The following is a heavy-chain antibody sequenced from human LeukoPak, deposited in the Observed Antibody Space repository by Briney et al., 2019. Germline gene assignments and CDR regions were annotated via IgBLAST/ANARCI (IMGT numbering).Heavy chain of an antibody. CDR3: VKSGTFFLYYFDS. J-gene: IGHJ4*02. CDR1: GFTFSSYA. CDR2: ISYDGSNK. D-gene: IGHD1-26*01. V-gene: IGHV3-30-3*02. Sequence: GGSLRLSCAASGFTFSSYAMHWVRQAPGKGLEWVAVISYDGSNKYYADSVKGRFTISRDNSKNTLFLQMSSLRVEDTAVYYCVKSGTFFLYYFDSWGQGTQLTVSS.